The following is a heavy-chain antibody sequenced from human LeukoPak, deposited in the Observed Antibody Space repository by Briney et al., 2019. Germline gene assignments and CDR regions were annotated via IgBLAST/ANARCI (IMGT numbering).Heavy chain of an antibody. CDR1: GGSISSSNYY. V-gene: IGHV4-39*01. CDR3: ARYCSGGSCFDY. D-gene: IGHD2-15*01. CDR2: IYYSGST. Sequence: SETLSLTCTVSGGSISSSNYYWGWIRQPPGKGLEWIGSIYYSGSTYYNPSLKSRVTISVDTSKNQFSLKLSSVTAADTAVYYCARYCSGGSCFDYWGQGTLVTVSS. J-gene: IGHJ4*02.